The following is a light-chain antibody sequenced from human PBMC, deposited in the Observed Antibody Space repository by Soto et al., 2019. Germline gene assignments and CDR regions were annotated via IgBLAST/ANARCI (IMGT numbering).Light chain of an antibody. Sequence: EIMLTQSPGTLSLSPGERATLSCRASQSVVSNYLAWYQQKPGQAPRLLIYAASGRASGIPDRFSGSGSGIDFILTISRLEPEDFAVYYCQQYGSSPQTFGQGTRVDIK. V-gene: IGKV3-20*01. J-gene: IGKJ1*01. CDR1: QSVVSNY. CDR3: QQYGSSPQT. CDR2: AAS.